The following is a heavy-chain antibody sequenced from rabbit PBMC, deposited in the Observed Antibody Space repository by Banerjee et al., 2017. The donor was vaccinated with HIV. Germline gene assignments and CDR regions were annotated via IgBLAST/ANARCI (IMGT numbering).Heavy chain of an antibody. CDR1: GSDINRYS. Sequence: QEQLEESGGGLVKPGGTLTLTCTASGSDINRYSMCWVRQAPGKGLEWIACINTSSGNTVYASWAKGRFTISKTSSTTVTLQMTSLTAADTATYFCARDLTGVTGWNFNLWGPGTLVTVS. J-gene: IGHJ4*01. V-gene: IGHV1S45*01. CDR3: ARDLTGVTGWNFNL. CDR2: INTSSGNT. D-gene: IGHD7-1*01.